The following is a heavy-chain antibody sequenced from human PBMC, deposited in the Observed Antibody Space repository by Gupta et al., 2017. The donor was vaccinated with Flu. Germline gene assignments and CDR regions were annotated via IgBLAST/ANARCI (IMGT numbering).Heavy chain of an antibody. CDR2: IKQDGSEK. D-gene: IGHD2-8*01. Sequence: MTWVRQAPGKGLEWVANIKQDGSEKYYVDSVKGRFTISRDNAKNSLFLQMNSLRAEDTAVYYCARGHNVFDYWGQGTLVTVSS. V-gene: IGHV3-7*01. J-gene: IGHJ4*02. CDR3: ARGHNVFDY.